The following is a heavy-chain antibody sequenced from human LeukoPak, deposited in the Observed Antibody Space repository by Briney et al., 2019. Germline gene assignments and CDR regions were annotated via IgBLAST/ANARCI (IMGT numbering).Heavy chain of an antibody. CDR3: VREAYDDFWSGSWRYYYYMDV. D-gene: IGHD3-3*01. Sequence: GGSLRLSCAASGFTFSSYWMSWVRQAPGKGLEWVANIKKDGSEKFYVGPVKGRFTISRDNAKNSLYLQMSSLRAEDTAVYYCVREAYDDFWSGSWRYYYYMDVWGKGITVTVSS. J-gene: IGHJ6*03. V-gene: IGHV3-7*01. CDR1: GFTFSSYW. CDR2: IKKDGSEK.